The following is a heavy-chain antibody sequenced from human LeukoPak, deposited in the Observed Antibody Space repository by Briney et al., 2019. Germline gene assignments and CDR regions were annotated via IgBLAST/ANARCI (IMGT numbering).Heavy chain of an antibody. CDR1: GGSISSYY. Sequence: SETLSLTCTVSGGSISSYYWSWIRQPPGKGLEWIGYIYYSGSTNYNPSLKSRVTISVDTSKNQFSLKLSSVTAADTAVYYCARASRSMVRGVIGHYYYYGMDVWGRGTTVTVSS. CDR2: IYYSGST. V-gene: IGHV4-59*08. CDR3: ARASRSMVRGVIGHYYYYGMDV. D-gene: IGHD3-10*01. J-gene: IGHJ6*02.